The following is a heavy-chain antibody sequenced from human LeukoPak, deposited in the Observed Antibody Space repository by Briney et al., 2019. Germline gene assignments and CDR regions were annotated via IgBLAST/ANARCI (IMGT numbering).Heavy chain of an antibody. CDR1: GGSFSGYY. CDR2: INHSGST. Sequence: SETLSLTCAVYGGSFSGYYWSWIRQPPGKGLEWIGEINHSGSTNYNPSLKSRVTISVDTSKNQFFLKLSSVTAADTAVYYCAGLGIGYSGYRNYYYMDVWGKGTTVTISS. CDR3: AGLGIGYSGYRNYYYMDV. V-gene: IGHV4-34*01. J-gene: IGHJ6*03. D-gene: IGHD5-12*01.